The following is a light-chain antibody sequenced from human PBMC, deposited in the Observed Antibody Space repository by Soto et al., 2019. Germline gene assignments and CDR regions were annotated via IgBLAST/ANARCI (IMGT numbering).Light chain of an antibody. CDR1: QSISSY. CDR3: QQSYSTPPWT. V-gene: IGKV1-39*01. J-gene: IGKJ1*01. Sequence: IKMTQSPSSLSAYVGDRVTITCRASQSISSYLNWYQQKPGKAPKLLIYAASSLQSGVPSRFSGSGSGTDFTLTISSLQPEDFATYYCQQSYSTPPWTFGQG. CDR2: AAS.